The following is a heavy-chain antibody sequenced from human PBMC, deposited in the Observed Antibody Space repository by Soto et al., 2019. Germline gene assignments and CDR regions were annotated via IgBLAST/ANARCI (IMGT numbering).Heavy chain of an antibody. CDR1: GFTFSSYS. CDR3: XXXXXGXXXYYFDY. Sequence: EVQLVESGGGLVQPGGSLRLSCAASGFTFSSYSMNWVRQAPGKGLEWVSYISSSSSTIYYADSVKGRFTISRDNAKXXXXXXXXXXXXXXXXXXXXXXXXXGXXXYYFDYWGQGTLVTVSS. CDR2: ISSSSSTI. J-gene: IGHJ4*02. V-gene: IGHV3-48*01.